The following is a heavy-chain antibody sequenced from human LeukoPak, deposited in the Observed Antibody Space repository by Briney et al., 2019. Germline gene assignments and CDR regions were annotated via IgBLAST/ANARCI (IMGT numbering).Heavy chain of an antibody. V-gene: IGHV3-23*01. J-gene: IGHJ4*02. D-gene: IGHD5-18*01. Sequence: PGGSLRLSCAASGFTFSSYAMSWVRQAPGKGLEWVSAISGSGGSTYYADSVKGRFTISRDNSKNTLYLQMNSLRAEDTAVYYCAKDLWPGVQLWGSYYFDYWGQGTLVTVSS. CDR2: ISGSGGST. CDR3: AKDLWPGVQLWGSYYFDY. CDR1: GFTFSSYA.